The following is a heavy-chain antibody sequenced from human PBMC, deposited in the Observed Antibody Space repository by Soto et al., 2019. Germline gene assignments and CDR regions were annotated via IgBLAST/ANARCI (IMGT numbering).Heavy chain of an antibody. V-gene: IGHV4-30-2*01. CDR1: GGSISSGGYS. CDR3: ARVPGP. J-gene: IGHJ5*02. CDR2: IYHSGST. Sequence: SETLSLTCAVSGGSISSGGYSWSWIRQPPGKGLEWIGYIYHSGSTYYNPSLKIRFTISVDRSKNQFSLNLSSVTAADTAVYYCARVPGPWGQGTLVTVSS.